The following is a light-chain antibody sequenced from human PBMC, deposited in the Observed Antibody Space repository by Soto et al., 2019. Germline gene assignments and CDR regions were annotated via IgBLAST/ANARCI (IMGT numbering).Light chain of an antibody. CDR2: GAS. V-gene: IGKV3-20*01. J-gene: IGKJ1*01. CDR3: QQYNNWPPWT. CDR1: QTVGSNY. Sequence: EIVWTESPCTLSLSQWKRATLSCRASQTVGSNYLAWYQQNPGRAPRRLIYGASSRATGIPDRFSGSGSGTEFTLTISTLQSEDFAVYYCQQYNNWPPWTFGQGTKVDIK.